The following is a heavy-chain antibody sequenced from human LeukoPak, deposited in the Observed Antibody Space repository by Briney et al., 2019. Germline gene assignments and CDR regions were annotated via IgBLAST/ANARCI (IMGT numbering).Heavy chain of an antibody. Sequence: GGSLRLSCAASGFTFSSYSMNWVRQAPGKGLEWVSFISSTTSYKYYADSVKGRFTISRDNAKNSLYLQMNSLRAEDTALYYCAKDSSDILTGSDYWGQGTLVTVSS. CDR2: ISSTTSYK. CDR3: AKDSSDILTGSDY. J-gene: IGHJ4*02. D-gene: IGHD3-9*01. CDR1: GFTFSSYS. V-gene: IGHV3-21*04.